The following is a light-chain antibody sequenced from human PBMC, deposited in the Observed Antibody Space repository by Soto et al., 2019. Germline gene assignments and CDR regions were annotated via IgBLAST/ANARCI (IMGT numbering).Light chain of an antibody. Sequence: DIQMTQSPSSLSASVGDRVTITCRPSQGISNSLAWYQQKPGKVPKLLIHAASTLQSGVPSRFSGSGSGTDFTLTISSLQPEDVATYYCQKYDSGPTFGPVTKVDIK. J-gene: IGKJ1*01. V-gene: IGKV1-27*01. CDR1: QGISNS. CDR2: AAS. CDR3: QKYDSGPT.